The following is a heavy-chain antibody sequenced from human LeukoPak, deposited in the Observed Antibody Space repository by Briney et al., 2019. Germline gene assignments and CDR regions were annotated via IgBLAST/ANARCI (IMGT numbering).Heavy chain of an antibody. V-gene: IGHV1-18*01. Sequence: ASVKVSCKASGYTLTNYGISWVRQAPGQGLEWMGWISGYNGYTNYGQKVQGRVTMTTDTSTSTAYMELRSLRSDDTAVYYCARAPPYSGSGGEDYWGQGTLVNVSS. CDR3: ARAPPYSGSGGEDY. D-gene: IGHD1-26*01. J-gene: IGHJ4*02. CDR2: ISGYNGYT. CDR1: GYTLTNYG.